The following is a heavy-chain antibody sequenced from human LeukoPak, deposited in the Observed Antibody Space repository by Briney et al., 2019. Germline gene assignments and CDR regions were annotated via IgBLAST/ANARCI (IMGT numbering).Heavy chain of an antibody. D-gene: IGHD2-15*01. Sequence: PGGSLRLSCAASGFTFSRYTMFWVRQAPGMGLEWVSYISSSGTAMDYADSVKGRFTISRDNAKNSLYLQMNSLRAEDTAVYYCARVSYSPSPTPFDYWGQGTRATVSS. CDR1: GFTFSRYT. V-gene: IGHV3-48*01. J-gene: IGHJ4*02. CDR2: ISSSGTAM. CDR3: ARVSYSPSPTPFDY.